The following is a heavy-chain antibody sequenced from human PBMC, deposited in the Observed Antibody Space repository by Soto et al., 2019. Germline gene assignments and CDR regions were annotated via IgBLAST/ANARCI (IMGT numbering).Heavy chain of an antibody. CDR1: GGSFSGYY. CDR3: AKDRQPDGIWTFDS. D-gene: IGHD3-9*01. V-gene: IGHV4-34*01. J-gene: IGHJ5*01. CDR2: INHSGST. Sequence: SETLSLTCAVYGGSFSGYYWSWIRQPPGKGLEWIGEINHSGSTNYNPSLKSRVTISVDTSKNQFSLKLSSVTAEDTAVYYCAKDRQPDGIWTFDSWGQGTLVTVSS.